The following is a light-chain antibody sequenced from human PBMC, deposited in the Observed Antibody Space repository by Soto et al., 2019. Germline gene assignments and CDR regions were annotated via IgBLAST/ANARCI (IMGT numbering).Light chain of an antibody. CDR1: SSDIGGYNY. J-gene: IGLJ2*01. V-gene: IGLV2-14*01. Sequence: QSALTQPASVSGSPGQSITISCSGTSSDIGGYNYVSWYQQHPGKAPKLVIYEVSNRPSGVSLRFSGSKSGNTASLTISGLQAEDEAEYCCSSFTSTTTVGIFGGGTKVTVL. CDR2: EVS. CDR3: SSFTSTTTVGI.